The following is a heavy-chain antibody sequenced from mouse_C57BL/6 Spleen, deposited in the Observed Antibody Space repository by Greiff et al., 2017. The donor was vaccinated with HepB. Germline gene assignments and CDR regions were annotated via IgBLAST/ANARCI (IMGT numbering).Heavy chain of an antibody. CDR2: IHPNSGST. V-gene: IGHV1-64*01. CDR1: GYTFTSYW. J-gene: IGHJ4*01. Sequence: QVQLQQPGAELVKPGASVKLSCKASGYTFTSYWMHWVKQRPGQGLEWIGMIHPNSGSTNYNEKFKSTATLTVDKSSSTAYMQLSSLTSEDSAVYYCARSWDEDYYAMDYWGQGTSVTVSS. CDR3: ARSWDEDYYAMDY. D-gene: IGHD4-1*01.